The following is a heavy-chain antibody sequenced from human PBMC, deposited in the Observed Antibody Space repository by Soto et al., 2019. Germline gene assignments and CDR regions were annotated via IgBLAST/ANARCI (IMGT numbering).Heavy chain of an antibody. Sequence: GGSLRLSCAAYGFTFSSYGMHWVRQAPGKGQEWKAVICYDGSNKYYADFLKGRFTISRDNSKNTLYLQMNSLRAEDTAVYFCARVGEYCGGDCSFYYYGMDVWGQGTTVTVSS. V-gene: IGHV3-33*01. CDR2: ICYDGSNK. CDR1: GFTFSSYG. J-gene: IGHJ6*02. CDR3: ARVGEYCGGDCSFYYYGMDV. D-gene: IGHD2-21*02.